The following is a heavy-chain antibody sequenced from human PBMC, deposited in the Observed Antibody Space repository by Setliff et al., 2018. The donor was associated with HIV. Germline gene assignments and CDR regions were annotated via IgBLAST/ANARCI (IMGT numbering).Heavy chain of an antibody. CDR1: GFTFSSYA. CDR2: ISGSSTTI. J-gene: IGHJ6*03. V-gene: IGHV3-48*04. Sequence: PGGSLRLSCAASGFTFSSYAMHWVRQAPGKGLEWVSYISGSSTTIYYADSVKGRFTISRDNAKNSLFLQMNTLRAEDTAVYYCARDQWVGATADYYYYMDVWGK. CDR3: ARDQWVGATADYYYYMDV. D-gene: IGHD1-26*01.